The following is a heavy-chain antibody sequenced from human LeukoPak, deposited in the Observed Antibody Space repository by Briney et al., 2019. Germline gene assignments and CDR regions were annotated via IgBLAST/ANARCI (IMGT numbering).Heavy chain of an antibody. CDR2: IYHNGTL. CDR1: GGSVSSGNW. V-gene: IGHV4-4*02. J-gene: IGHJ6*02. Sequence: PSETLSLTCTVSGGSVSSGNWWTWVRQSPGKGLEWIGEIYHNGTLNYNPSLKSRVTISADSFKNHFSLKLTSVTAADTADYCATAPILRGEGGEHYKYGMDVWGQGTTVIVSS. CDR3: ATAPILRGEGGEHYKYGMDV. D-gene: IGHD2-2*02.